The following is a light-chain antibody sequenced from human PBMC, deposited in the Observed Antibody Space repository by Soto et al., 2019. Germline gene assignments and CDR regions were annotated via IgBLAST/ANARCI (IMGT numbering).Light chain of an antibody. CDR3: LQDYSYPWT. V-gene: IGKV3-20*01. Sequence: ELVLTQSPGTLSLSPGERATLSCRASQSLSSRNLAWYQQKPGQAPRLLIYGASTRATGIPDRFSGSGSGTDFTLTISRLDPEDFATYYCLQDYSYPWTFGQGTKVDI. CDR2: GAS. CDR1: QSLSSRN. J-gene: IGKJ1*01.